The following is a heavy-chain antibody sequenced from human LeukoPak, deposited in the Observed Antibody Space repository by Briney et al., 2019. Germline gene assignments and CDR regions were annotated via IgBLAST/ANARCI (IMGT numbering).Heavy chain of an antibody. CDR3: ARVMSAPETYYYDSSGYQPFDP. CDR1: GYTFTSYA. CDR2: INAGNGNT. D-gene: IGHD3-22*01. J-gene: IGHJ5*02. V-gene: IGHV1-3*01. Sequence: ASVKVSCKASGYTFTSYAMHWVRQAPGQRLEWMGWINAGNGNTKYSQKFQGRVTIARDTSTSTAYMELRSLRSDDTAVYYCARVMSAPETYYYDSSGYQPFDPWGQGTLVTVSS.